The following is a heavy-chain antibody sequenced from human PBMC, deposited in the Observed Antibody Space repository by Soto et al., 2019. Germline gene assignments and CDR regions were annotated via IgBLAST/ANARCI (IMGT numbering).Heavy chain of an antibody. Sequence: GGSLILSCAASGFTFSSYGMHWVRQAPGKGLEWVAVIWYDGSNKYHADSVKGRFTISRDNSKNTVYLQMNSLRAEDTAVYYCARGGTQWLVHDYWGQGTPVTVSS. J-gene: IGHJ4*02. V-gene: IGHV3-33*08. CDR2: IWYDGSNK. CDR1: GFTFSSYG. D-gene: IGHD6-19*01. CDR3: ARGGTQWLVHDY.